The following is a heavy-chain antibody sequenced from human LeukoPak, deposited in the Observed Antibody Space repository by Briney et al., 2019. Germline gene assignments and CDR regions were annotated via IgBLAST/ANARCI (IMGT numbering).Heavy chain of an antibody. CDR3: ARPYYYDSSGYFS. D-gene: IGHD3-22*01. V-gene: IGHV5-51*01. CDR1: GYTFTNYW. J-gene: IGHJ4*02. CDR2: IYPGDSDT. Sequence: GESLKISCKGSGYTFTNYWIAWVRQMPGKGLEWMGFIYPGDSDTTYSPSFQGQVTISADKSISTAYLQWSSLKASDTAMYYCARPYYYDSSGYFSWGQGTLVTVSS.